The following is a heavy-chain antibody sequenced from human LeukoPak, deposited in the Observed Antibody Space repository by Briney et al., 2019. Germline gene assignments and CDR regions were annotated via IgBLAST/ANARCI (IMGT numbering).Heavy chain of an antibody. V-gene: IGHV1-2*02. CDR3: ARDRVAAAGSLRYYFDY. Sequence: ASVKVSCKASGYTFTGYYMHWVRQAPGQGLEWMGWINPNSGGTNYAQKFQGRVTMTRDTSISTAYMELSRLRSDDTAVYYCARDRVAAAGSLRYYFDYWAREPWSPSPQ. J-gene: IGHJ4*02. CDR1: GYTFTGYY. CDR2: INPNSGGT. D-gene: IGHD6-13*01.